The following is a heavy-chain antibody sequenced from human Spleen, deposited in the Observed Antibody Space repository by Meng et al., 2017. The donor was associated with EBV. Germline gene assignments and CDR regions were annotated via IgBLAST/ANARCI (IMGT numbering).Heavy chain of an antibody. CDR2: IYHSGST. CDR1: GDSISSGGS. CDR3: ARQRPGASVDYFDP. Sequence: QLQASGQGLLKPSQTLSLPCAVSGDSISSGGSWSWIRQPPGKGLEWIGHIYHSGSTYHNPSLKSRVTMSVDRTKNQFSLRLISVTAADTAMYFCARQRPGASVDYFDPWGQGILVTVSS. D-gene: IGHD4-11*01. J-gene: IGHJ5*02. V-gene: IGHV4-30-2*01.